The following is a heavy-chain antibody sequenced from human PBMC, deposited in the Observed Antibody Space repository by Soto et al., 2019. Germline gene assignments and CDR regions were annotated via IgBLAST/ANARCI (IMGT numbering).Heavy chain of an antibody. CDR2: TGLNGRTT. J-gene: IGHJ4*02. CDR3: ARVHSSTQYFDS. Sequence: PGGSLRLSCAASGFTFSIYAMTWVRQAPGKGLEWVSTTGLNGRTTYYADSVKGRFTVSRDNSNNTLDLQMSSLRAEDTAVYYCARVHSSTQYFDSWCQGTLVTVSS. V-gene: IGHV3-23*01. CDR1: GFTFSIYA. D-gene: IGHD2-15*01.